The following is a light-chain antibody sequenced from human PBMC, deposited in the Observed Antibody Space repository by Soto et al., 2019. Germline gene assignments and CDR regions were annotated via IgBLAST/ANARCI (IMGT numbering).Light chain of an antibody. J-gene: IGLJ2*01. CDR1: SSNIGAAFD. Sequence: QSVLTQPPSVSGDPGQRVTISCTGSSSNIGAAFDVHWYQHLPGTAPKLLIYDNNNRPSGVPGRFSGSKSGTSASLAITGLQAEDEADYYCQSYDSSLSAVIFGGGTQLTVL. V-gene: IGLV1-40*01. CDR3: QSYDSSLSAVI. CDR2: DNN.